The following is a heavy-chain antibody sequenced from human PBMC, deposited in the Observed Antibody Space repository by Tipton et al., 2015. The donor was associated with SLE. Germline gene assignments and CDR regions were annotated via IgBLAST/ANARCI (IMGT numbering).Heavy chain of an antibody. CDR1: GDSISSYY. CDR3: AREMTTVVTPNYFDY. Sequence: TLSLTCIVSGDSISSYYWSWIRQPAGKGLEWIGRIYTSGSTNYNPSLKSRVTMSVDTSKNQFSLKLSSVTAADTAVYYCAREMTTVVTPNYFDYWGQGTLVTVSS. CDR2: IYTSGST. V-gene: IGHV4-4*07. D-gene: IGHD4-23*01. J-gene: IGHJ4*02.